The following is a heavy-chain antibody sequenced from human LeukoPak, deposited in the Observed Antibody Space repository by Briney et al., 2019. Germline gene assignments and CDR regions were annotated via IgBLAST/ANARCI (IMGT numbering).Heavy chain of an antibody. J-gene: IGHJ2*01. D-gene: IGHD5-18*01. CDR3: AKPLYVDTAMVASYWYFDF. CDR2: ISGSGGST. CDR1: GFTFSSYA. V-gene: IGHV3-23*01. Sequence: GGSLRLSCAASGFTFSSYAMSWVRQAPGKGLEWVSAISGSGGSTYYADSVKGRFTISRDNSKNTLYLQMNSLRAEDTAVYYCAKPLYVDTAMVASYWYFDFWGRGTLVTVSS.